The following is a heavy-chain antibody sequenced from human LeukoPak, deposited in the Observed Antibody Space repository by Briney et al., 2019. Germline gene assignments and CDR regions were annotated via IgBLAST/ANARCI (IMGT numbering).Heavy chain of an antibody. D-gene: IGHD2-15*01. J-gene: IGHJ4*02. Sequence: GEALQISCKGSGYSFTNYWIGWVRPLPGKGLEWMGIIYPGDSDTRYSPSFQGQVTISADKSISTAYLQWSSLRASDTAIYYCARRGYCSGSSCPHFDYWGQGTLVTVSS. CDR2: IYPGDSDT. V-gene: IGHV5-51*01. CDR1: GYSFTNYW. CDR3: ARRGYCSGSSCPHFDY.